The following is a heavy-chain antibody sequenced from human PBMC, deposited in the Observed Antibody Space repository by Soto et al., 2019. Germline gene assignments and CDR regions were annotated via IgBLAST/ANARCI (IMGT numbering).Heavy chain of an antibody. J-gene: IGHJ6*02. Sequence: PGGSLRLSCAASGFTFSSFGMHWVRQPQGKGLEWVGLISNDGSRRYYADSVKGRLAISRDNSKNTLYLQIYSLRTEDTAVYYCARDYYRFNSGYGFSMDVWGQGTTVTVSS. V-gene: IGHV3-30*03. CDR2: ISNDGSRR. CDR1: GFTFSSFG. CDR3: ARDYYRFNSGYGFSMDV. D-gene: IGHD5-12*01.